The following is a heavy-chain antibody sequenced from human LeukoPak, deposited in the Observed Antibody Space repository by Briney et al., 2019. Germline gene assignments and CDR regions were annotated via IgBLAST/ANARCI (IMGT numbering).Heavy chain of an antibody. V-gene: IGHV4-38-2*02. CDR3: ARGLSGLLEYYFDY. Sequence: PSETLSLTCTVSGYSISSGYYWGWIRQPPGKGLEWIGSIYHSGRTYYNPSLKSRVTMSVDTSKNQFSLKLSSVTAADTAVYYCARGLSGLLEYYFDYWGQGTLVTVSS. D-gene: IGHD3-22*01. J-gene: IGHJ4*02. CDR1: GYSISSGYY. CDR2: IYHSGRT.